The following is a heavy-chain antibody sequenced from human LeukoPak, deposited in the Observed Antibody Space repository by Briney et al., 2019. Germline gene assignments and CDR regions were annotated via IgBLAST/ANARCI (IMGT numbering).Heavy chain of an antibody. J-gene: IGHJ4*02. V-gene: IGHV4-4*07. Sequence: SETLSLTCTVSGGSIISYYWSWTRQPAGKGLEWIGRIYSTGSTNYNPSLKSRVTMSLDTSKNQFSLKLNSVTAADTAVYYCAREGRGSGSGIGYWGQGTLVTVSS. CDR2: IYSTGST. D-gene: IGHD3-10*01. CDR3: AREGRGSGSGIGY. CDR1: GGSIISYY.